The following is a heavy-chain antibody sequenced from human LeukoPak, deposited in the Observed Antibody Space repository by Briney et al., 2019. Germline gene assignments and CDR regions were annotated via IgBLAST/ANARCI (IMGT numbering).Heavy chain of an antibody. CDR1: EFTFRSYE. J-gene: IGHJ4*02. CDR3: ARGGLTIAEATTSWYLDY. D-gene: IGHD1-26*01. CDR2: ISNSDTTI. V-gene: IGHV3-48*03. Sequence: GGSLRLSCAASEFTFRSYEMNWVRQAPGKGLEWISYISNSDTTIDYADSVKGRFTISRDNSRNTLYLQMNSLRGEDTAVYYCARGGLTIAEATTSWYLDYWGQGTLVTVSS.